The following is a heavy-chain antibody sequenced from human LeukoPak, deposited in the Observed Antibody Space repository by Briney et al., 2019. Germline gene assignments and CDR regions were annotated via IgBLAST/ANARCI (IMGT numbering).Heavy chain of an antibody. CDR1: GFTFSNYG. D-gene: IGHD2-8*01. J-gene: IGHJ4*02. V-gene: IGHV3-30*18. CDR2: ISFDGSNK. CDR3: AKANNGYFDC. Sequence: GGSLRLSCAASGFTFSNYGMNWVRQAPGKGLEWVAIISFDGSNKYYADSVKGRFTISRDNSKNTLYLQMNSLRAEDTAIYYCAKANNGYFDCWGQGTLVTVSS.